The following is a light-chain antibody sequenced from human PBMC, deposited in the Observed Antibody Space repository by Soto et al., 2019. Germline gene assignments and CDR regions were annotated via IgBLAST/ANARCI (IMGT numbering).Light chain of an antibody. CDR1: SSDVGTYNY. Sequence: QSALTQPPSASGSPGQSVTISCTGTSSDVGTYNYVSWYQQHPGKAPKLMIYDVTKRPSGVPHRFSGSKSGNTASLTVSGLQAEEEADYYCSSYAGSNNYVVFGGGTKVTVL. CDR3: SSYAGSNNYVV. J-gene: IGLJ2*01. CDR2: DVT. V-gene: IGLV2-8*01.